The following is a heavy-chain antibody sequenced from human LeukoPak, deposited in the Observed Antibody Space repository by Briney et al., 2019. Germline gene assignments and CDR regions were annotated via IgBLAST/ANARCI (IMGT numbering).Heavy chain of an antibody. J-gene: IGHJ4*02. Sequence: PGGSLRLSCAVSGITLSNYGMSWVRQAPGKGLEWVAGISDSGGRTKYADSVKGRFTISRDNSKNTPYLQMNSLRAEDTAVYFCAKRGVVIRVILVGFHKEAYYFDSWGQGALVTVSS. CDR2: ISDSGGRT. CDR1: GITLSNYG. V-gene: IGHV3-23*01. D-gene: IGHD3-22*01. CDR3: AKRGVVIRVILVGFHKEAYYFDS.